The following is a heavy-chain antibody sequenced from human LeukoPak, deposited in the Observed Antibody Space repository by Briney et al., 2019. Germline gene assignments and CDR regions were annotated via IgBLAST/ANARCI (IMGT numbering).Heavy chain of an antibody. CDR2: IYHSGST. Sequence: SETLSLTCTVSGGSISSSSYYWGWIRQPPGKGLEWIGSIYHSGSTYYNPSLKSRVTISVDTSKNQFSLKLSSVTAADTAMYYCARQEDYYDSSGYYNTFDYWGQGTLVTVSS. CDR1: GGSISSSSYY. CDR3: ARQEDYYDSSGYYNTFDY. J-gene: IGHJ4*02. D-gene: IGHD3-22*01. V-gene: IGHV4-39*07.